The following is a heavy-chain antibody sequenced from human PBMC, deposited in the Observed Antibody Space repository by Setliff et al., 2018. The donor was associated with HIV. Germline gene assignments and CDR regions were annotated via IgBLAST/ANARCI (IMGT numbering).Heavy chain of an antibody. CDR2: IYYSGTT. CDR3: ARHVGYSSSSLDY. Sequence: SETLSLTCTVSGASITSYYWSWIRQPPGKGLEWIGYIYYSGTTNYNPSLKSRVTISVDTSKNQFSLKLSSVTAADTAVYYCARHVGYSSSSLDYWGQGTLVTVSS. CDR1: GASITSYY. D-gene: IGHD6-6*01. J-gene: IGHJ4*02. V-gene: IGHV4-59*08.